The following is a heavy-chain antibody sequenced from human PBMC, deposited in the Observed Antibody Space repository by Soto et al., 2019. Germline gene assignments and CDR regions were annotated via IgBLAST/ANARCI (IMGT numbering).Heavy chain of an antibody. CDR1: GFTVSSNY. CDR3: AHDGGCGMVTPAIDT. V-gene: IGHV3-53*01. D-gene: IGHD2-21*02. Sequence: GGSLRLSCAASGFTVSSNYMSWVRQAPGKGLEWVSVIYSGGSTYYADSVKGRFTISRDNSKNMLYLQMNSLRDEDTAVYFCAHDGGCGMVTPAIDTWGQGTLVTVSS. CDR2: IYSGGST. J-gene: IGHJ5*02.